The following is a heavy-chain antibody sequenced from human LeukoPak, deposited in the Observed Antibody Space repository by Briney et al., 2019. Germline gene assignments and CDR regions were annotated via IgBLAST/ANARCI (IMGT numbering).Heavy chain of an antibody. V-gene: IGHV1-2*02. D-gene: IGHD3-10*01. CDR2: INPDKSAT. CDR3: ARDEELYYYGFATNY. CDR1: GDTFNSYY. Sequence: GASVKVSCKASGDTFNSYYMHWVRQAPGQGLEWIGWINPDKSATNYAQKFQGRVTLTSDTSTTTAYMQLTRLTSGDTAVYYCARDEELYYYGFATNYWGQGTMVTVSS. J-gene: IGHJ4*01.